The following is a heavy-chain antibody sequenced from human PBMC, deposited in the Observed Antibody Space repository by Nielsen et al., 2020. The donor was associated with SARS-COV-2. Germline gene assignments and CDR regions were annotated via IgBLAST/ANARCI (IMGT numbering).Heavy chain of an antibody. CDR2: IIPIFGTA. V-gene: IGHV1-69*01. J-gene: IGHJ6*02. CDR3: AREGAPASYYYYGMDV. Sequence: WVRQAPGRGLEGMGGIIPIFGTANDAQKFQGRVTITADESTSTAYMELSSLRSEDTAVYYCAREGAPASYYYYGMDVWGQGTTVTVSS. D-gene: IGHD2-15*01.